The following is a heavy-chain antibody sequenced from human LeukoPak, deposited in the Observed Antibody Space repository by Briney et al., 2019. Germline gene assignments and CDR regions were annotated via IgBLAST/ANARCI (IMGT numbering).Heavy chain of an antibody. D-gene: IGHD6-19*01. J-gene: IGHJ4*02. V-gene: IGHV4-59*01. CDR1: GGSISSYY. CDR3: ARSPDLIAVSGTFDY. Sequence: SETLSLPCTVSGGSISSYYWSWIGQPPGKGLEWIGYIYYSGSTNYNPSLKSRVTISVDTSKNQFSLKLSSVTAADTAVYYCARSPDLIAVSGTFDYWGKGLLVSVSS. CDR2: IYYSGST.